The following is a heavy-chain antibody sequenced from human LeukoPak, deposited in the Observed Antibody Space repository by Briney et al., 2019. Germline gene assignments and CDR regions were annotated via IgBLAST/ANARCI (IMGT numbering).Heavy chain of an antibody. D-gene: IGHD1-7*01. CDR3: AKDVTGTGAFDI. CDR1: GYTFTSYD. J-gene: IGHJ3*02. CDR2: MNPNSGNT. V-gene: IGHV1-8*01. Sequence: ASVKVSCKASGYTFTSYDINWVRQDTGQGLEWMGWMNPNSGNTGYAQKFQGRVTMTRNTSISTAYMELSSLRSEDTALYYCAKDVTGTGAFDIWGQGTMVTVSS.